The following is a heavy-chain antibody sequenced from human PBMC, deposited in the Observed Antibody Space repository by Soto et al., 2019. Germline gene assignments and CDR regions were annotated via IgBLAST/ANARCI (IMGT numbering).Heavy chain of an antibody. J-gene: IGHJ4*02. CDR3: AREEAGDPATVTIDY. CDR2: IYYSGST. V-gene: IGHV4-31*03. Sequence: SETLSLTCTVSGGSISSGGYYWSWIRQHPGKGLEWIGYIYYSGSTYYNPSLKSRVTISVDTSKNQFSLKLSSVTAADTAVYYCAREEAGDPATVTIDYWGQGTLVTVSS. CDR1: GGSISSGGYY. D-gene: IGHD4-17*01.